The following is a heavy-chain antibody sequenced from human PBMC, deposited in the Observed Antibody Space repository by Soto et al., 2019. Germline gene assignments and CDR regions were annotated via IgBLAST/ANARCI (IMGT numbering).Heavy chain of an antibody. V-gene: IGHV3-7*01. CDR2: INPDGSEK. CDR3: SRSLDS. Sequence: GGSLRLSCAASGFTFSSFWMDWVRQAPGKGLEWVANINPDGSEKHYVDSVKGRLTISRDNAKNSLYLQMSSLTAEDSALYYCSRSLDSWGQGTRVTVSS. J-gene: IGHJ4*02. CDR1: GFTFSSFW.